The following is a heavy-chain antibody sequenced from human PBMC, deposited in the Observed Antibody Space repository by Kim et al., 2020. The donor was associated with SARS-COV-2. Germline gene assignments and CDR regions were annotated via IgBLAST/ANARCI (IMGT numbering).Heavy chain of an antibody. J-gene: IGHJ3*02. Sequence: EDSVKGRFTISRDNAKNSRYLQMNSLSAEDTAVYYCAREALNTAMVLEIWGQGTMVTVSS. V-gene: IGHV3-11*05. CDR3: AREALNTAMVLEI. D-gene: IGHD5-18*01.